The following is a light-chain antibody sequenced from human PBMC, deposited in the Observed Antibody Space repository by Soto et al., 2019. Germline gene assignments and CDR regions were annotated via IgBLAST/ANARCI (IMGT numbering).Light chain of an antibody. CDR1: QSVSSDY. J-gene: IGKJ2*01. CDR2: GAS. Sequence: EIVLTQSPGTLSLSPGERATLSCRASQSVSSDYLAWYQQKPGQAPRLLIYGASSRATGIPDRFSGSGSGTDFTLTISRLEPEDFAVFDCQQYGNSPPYTFGQGTKLEIK. CDR3: QQYGNSPPYT. V-gene: IGKV3-20*01.